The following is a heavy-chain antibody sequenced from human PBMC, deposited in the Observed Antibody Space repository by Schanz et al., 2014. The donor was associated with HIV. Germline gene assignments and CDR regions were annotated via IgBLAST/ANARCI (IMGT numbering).Heavy chain of an antibody. V-gene: IGHV1-69*01. J-gene: IGHJ3*02. CDR3: ASGRFDTVIWWGDAFLI. Sequence: QVQLVQSGAEVKKPGSSVKVSCKASGGTFSSHAISWVRQAPGQGLEWMGWINPNSGDTDYAQKFQGRVTITADESTSTAYMELSSLRSEDTAVYYCASGRFDTVIWWGDAFLIWGRGTMVTVSS. D-gene: IGHD5-18*01. CDR2: INPNSGDT. CDR1: GGTFSSHA.